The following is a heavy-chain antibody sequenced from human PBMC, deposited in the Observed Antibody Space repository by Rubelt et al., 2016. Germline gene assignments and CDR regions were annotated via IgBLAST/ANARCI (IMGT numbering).Heavy chain of an antibody. CDR2: ISAYNGNT. CDR1: GYTFTSYG. Sequence: QVQLVQSGAEVKKPGASVKVSCKASGYTFTSYGISWVRQAPGQGLEWMGWISAYNGNTNYAQKLQGRVTMTTETSTSTAYMGLRGLRSDDTALDYCAGDTRYSSSSTFDYWGQGTLVTVSS. D-gene: IGHD6-13*01. CDR3: AGDTRYSSSSTFDY. V-gene: IGHV1-18*01. J-gene: IGHJ4*02.